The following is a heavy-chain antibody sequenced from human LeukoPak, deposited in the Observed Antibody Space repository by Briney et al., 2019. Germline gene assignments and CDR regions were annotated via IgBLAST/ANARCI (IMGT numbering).Heavy chain of an antibody. CDR3: ARTMAAAARRYFQH. D-gene: IGHD6-13*01. J-gene: IGHJ1*01. Sequence: SETLSLTCAVYGGSFSGYYWSWIRQPPGKGLEWMGEINHSGSTNYNPSLNSRVTISVDTSKNQFSLKLSYVTAADTAVYYCARTMAAAARRYFQHWGQGTLVTVSS. CDR1: GGSFSGYY. CDR2: INHSGST. V-gene: IGHV4-34*01.